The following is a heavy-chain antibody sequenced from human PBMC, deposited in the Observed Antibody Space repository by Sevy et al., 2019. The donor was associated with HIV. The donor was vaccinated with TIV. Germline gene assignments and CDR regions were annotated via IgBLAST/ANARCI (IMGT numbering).Heavy chain of an antibody. CDR3: AKVDVVVPVADYGLDV. J-gene: IGHJ6*02. CDR1: GFTFSNYA. Sequence: GGSLRLSCAASGFTFSNYAMSWVRQAPGKGLEWVSSISRSGGSTYYADSVKGRFTISRDNSKNTLYLQMNGLRAAETAVYYCAKVDVVVPVADYGLDVWGQGTTVTVSS. V-gene: IGHV3-23*01. CDR2: ISRSGGST. D-gene: IGHD2-2*01.